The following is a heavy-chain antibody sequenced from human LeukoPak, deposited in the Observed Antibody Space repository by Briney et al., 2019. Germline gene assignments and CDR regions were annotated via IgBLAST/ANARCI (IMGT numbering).Heavy chain of an antibody. D-gene: IGHD6-6*01. CDR2: INHSGST. CDR3: ATTSIAAYDY. CDR1: GGSFSGYY. J-gene: IGHJ4*02. Sequence: SETLPLTCAVYGGSFSGYYCSWIRQPPGKGLEWIGEINHSGSTNYNPSLKSRVTISVDTSKNQFSLKLSSVTAADTAVYYCATTSIAAYDYWGQGTLVTVSS. V-gene: IGHV4-34*01.